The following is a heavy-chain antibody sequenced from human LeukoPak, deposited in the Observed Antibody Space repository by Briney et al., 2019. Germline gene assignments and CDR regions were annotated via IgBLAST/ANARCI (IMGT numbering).Heavy chain of an antibody. CDR2: ISGSGGST. CDR3: ANSVTAYYFDY. V-gene: IGHV3-23*01. CDR1: GFTFSGYA. J-gene: IGHJ4*02. D-gene: IGHD2-21*02. Sequence: GGSLRLSCAASGFTFSGYAMSWVRQAPGKGLEWVSAISGSGGSTYYADSVKGRFTISRDNSKNTLYLQMNSLRAEDTAVYYCANSVTAYYFDYWGQGTLVTVSS.